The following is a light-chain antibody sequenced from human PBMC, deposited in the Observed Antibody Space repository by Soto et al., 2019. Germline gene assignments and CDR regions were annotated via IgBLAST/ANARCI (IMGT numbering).Light chain of an antibody. CDR3: QQYNSHSRT. J-gene: IGKJ1*01. Sequence: DIQMTQSPSTLSASVGDRVTITCRASQSISTWLAWYQQKPGKAPKLLISDASSLKSGVPSRFSGSGSATEFTLTISCLQPDDFATYYCQQYNSHSRTFGQGTKVEIK. CDR1: QSISTW. V-gene: IGKV1-5*01. CDR2: DAS.